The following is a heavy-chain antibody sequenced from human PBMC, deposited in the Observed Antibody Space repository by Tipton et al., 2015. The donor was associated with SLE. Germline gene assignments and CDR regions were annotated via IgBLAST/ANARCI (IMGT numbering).Heavy chain of an antibody. Sequence: TLSLTCTVSGGSISSGSYYWSWIPQPAGKGLGWIGRISTSGNTKYHPSLQSRVTMSIDTSKNQFSLKLSSVTAADTAVYYCARSPPSQVYDYWGQGNLVTVSS. CDR1: GGSISSGSYY. CDR2: ISTSGNT. CDR3: ARSPPSQVYDY. J-gene: IGHJ4*02. V-gene: IGHV4-61*02.